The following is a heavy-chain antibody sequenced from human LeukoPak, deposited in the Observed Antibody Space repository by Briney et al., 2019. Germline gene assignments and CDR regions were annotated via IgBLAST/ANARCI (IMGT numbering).Heavy chain of an antibody. CDR3: ARDFSGGLWFDP. CDR2: IKQDGSEK. J-gene: IGHJ5*02. D-gene: IGHD2-15*01. V-gene: IGHV3-7*03. CDR1: GFTFSSYW. Sequence: GGSLRLSCAASGFTFSSYWMSWVRQAPGRGLEWVANIKQDGSEKYYVDSVKGRFTISRDNAKNSLYLRTNSLRAEDTAVYYCARDFSGGLWFDPWGQGTLVTVSS.